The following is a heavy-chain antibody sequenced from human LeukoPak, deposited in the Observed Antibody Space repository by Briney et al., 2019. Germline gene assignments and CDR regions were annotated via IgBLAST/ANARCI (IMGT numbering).Heavy chain of an antibody. V-gene: IGHV1-18*01. CDR3: ARHSGSYITCLDY. CDR1: GYTFTSYD. D-gene: IGHD1-26*01. J-gene: IGHJ4*02. CDR2: ISAYNGNT. Sequence: ASVKVSCKASGYTFTSYDINWVRQATGQGLEWMGWISAYNGNTNYAQKFQGRVTITSDESTSTAYMELSSLRSEDTAVYYCARHSGSYITCLDYWGQGTLVTVSS.